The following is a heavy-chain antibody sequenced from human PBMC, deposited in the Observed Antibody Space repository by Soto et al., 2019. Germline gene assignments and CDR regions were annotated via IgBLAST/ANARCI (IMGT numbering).Heavy chain of an antibody. CDR1: GFIFSDHY. J-gene: IGHJ4*02. CDR2: IRKKANNYTT. Sequence: GGSLRLSCAASGFIFSDHYMDWVRQAPGKGLEWVGRIRKKANNYTTEYAASVKGRFTISRDDSKNSLYLQMNSLITEDTAMYYCARAPPFSASYFFDYWGQGTLVTVSS. CDR3: ARAPPFSASYFFDY. V-gene: IGHV3-72*01. D-gene: IGHD1-26*01.